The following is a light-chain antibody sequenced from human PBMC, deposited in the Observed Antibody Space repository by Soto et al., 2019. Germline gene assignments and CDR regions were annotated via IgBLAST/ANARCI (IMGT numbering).Light chain of an antibody. Sequence: QTVVTQPPSASASLGASVKLTCTLSSGHNSYAIAWHQQLPERGPRYLMKLNSDGSHSKGDGIPDRFSGSSSGTERYLTISSLQSEDEADYYCQTWGTGILVFGGGTKLTVL. J-gene: IGLJ3*02. CDR2: LNSDGSH. CDR1: SGHNSYA. V-gene: IGLV4-69*02. CDR3: QTWGTGILV.